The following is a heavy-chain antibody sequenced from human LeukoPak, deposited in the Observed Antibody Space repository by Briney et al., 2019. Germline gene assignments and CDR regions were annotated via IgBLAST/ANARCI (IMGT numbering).Heavy chain of an antibody. CDR3: AGFRKSGYYFEGYFDY. J-gene: IGHJ4*02. D-gene: IGHD3-22*01. CDR2: ISAYNGNT. Sequence: GASVKVSCKASGYTFTSYGISWVRQAPGQGLEWMGWISAYNGNTNYAQKLQGRVTMTTDTSTSTAYMELRSLRSDDTAVYYCAGFRKSGYYFEGYFDYWGQGTLVTVSS. CDR1: GYTFTSYG. V-gene: IGHV1-18*01.